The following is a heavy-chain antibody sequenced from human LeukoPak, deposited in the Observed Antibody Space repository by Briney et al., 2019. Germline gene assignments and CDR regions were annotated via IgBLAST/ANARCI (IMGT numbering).Heavy chain of an antibody. V-gene: IGHV4-4*07. J-gene: IGHJ4*02. CDR1: GVSITNYY. CDR2: IYISGST. Sequence: PSETLSLTCSVSGVSITNYYWAWIRQPAGKRLEWIGRIYISGSTNYNPSLKSRVSISIDKTNNQFSLKLRSVTAADTAVYYCARDYLVGAPLDSWGQGTLVTVSS. D-gene: IGHD1-26*01. CDR3: ARDYLVGAPLDS.